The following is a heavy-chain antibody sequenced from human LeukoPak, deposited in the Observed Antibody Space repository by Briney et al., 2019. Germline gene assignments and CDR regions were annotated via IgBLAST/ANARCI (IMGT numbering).Heavy chain of an antibody. CDR1: GYTFTSYG. Sequence: ASVKVSCKASGYTFTSYGISWVRQALGQGLEWMGWISAYNGNTNYAQKLQGRVTMTTDTSTSTAYMELRSLRSDATAVYYCASSDYGDYVYDAFDIWGQGTMVTVSS. J-gene: IGHJ3*02. CDR3: ASSDYGDYVYDAFDI. V-gene: IGHV1-18*01. D-gene: IGHD4-17*01. CDR2: ISAYNGNT.